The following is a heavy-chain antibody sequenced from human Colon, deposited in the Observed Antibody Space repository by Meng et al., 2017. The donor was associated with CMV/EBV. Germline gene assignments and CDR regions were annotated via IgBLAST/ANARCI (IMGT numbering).Heavy chain of an antibody. D-gene: IGHD6-6*01. Sequence: SLKISCAASGFTFSDYYMSWIRQAPGKGLEWVSYISSSGSTIYYADSVKGRFTISRDNAKNSLYLQMNSLRAEDTAVYYCASPAPREAIAARPYYYYGMDVWGQGTTVTVSS. CDR1: GFTFSDYY. V-gene: IGHV3-11*01. J-gene: IGHJ6*02. CDR3: ASPAPREAIAARPYYYYGMDV. CDR2: ISSSGSTI.